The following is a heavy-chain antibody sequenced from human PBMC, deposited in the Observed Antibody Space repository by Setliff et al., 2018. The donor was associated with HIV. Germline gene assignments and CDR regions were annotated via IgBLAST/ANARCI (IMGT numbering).Heavy chain of an antibody. Sequence: PSETLSLTCTVSGGSISRRDYCWGWIRQPPGKGLEWIGSAYYTWNTYYNPSLKSRVTVSVDTSKNQFSLKLSSVTAADTAVYYCARHSIAVVIGVPERDDAFDIWGHGTMVTVSS. CDR3: ARHSIAVVIGVPERDDAFDI. J-gene: IGHJ3*02. CDR1: GGSISRRDYC. CDR2: AYYTWNT. V-gene: IGHV4-39*01. D-gene: IGHD2-21*01.